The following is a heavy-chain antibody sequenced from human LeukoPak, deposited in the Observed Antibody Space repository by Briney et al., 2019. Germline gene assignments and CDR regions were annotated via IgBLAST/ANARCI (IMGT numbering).Heavy chain of an antibody. D-gene: IGHD3-10*01. J-gene: IGHJ4*02. CDR2: IYYSGST. CDR1: GGSISSYY. Sequence: SETLSLTCTVSGGSISSYYWSWIRQPLGKGLEWIGYIYYSGSTNYNPSLKSRVTISVDTSKNQFSLELSSVTAADTAVYYCARGEYYYGSGTPLFDYWGQGTLVTVSS. V-gene: IGHV4-59*01. CDR3: ARGEYYYGSGTPLFDY.